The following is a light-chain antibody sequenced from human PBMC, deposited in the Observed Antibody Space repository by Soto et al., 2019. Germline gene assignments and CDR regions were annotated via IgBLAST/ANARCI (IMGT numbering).Light chain of an antibody. CDR3: QPYNSSSRT. V-gene: IGKV1-5*01. Sequence: EIPMTQSPSTQSASVGARVTITYRASQSISSWLAWYQQKPGKAPKLLIYDASSLESGVPSRFSGSGSGTEFTLTISSLQPDDSATYYCQPYNSSSRTVGQGNKGDIK. J-gene: IGKJ1*01. CDR2: DAS. CDR1: QSISSW.